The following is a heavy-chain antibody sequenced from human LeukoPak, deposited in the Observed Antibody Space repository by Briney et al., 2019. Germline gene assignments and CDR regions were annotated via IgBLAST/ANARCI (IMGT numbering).Heavy chain of an antibody. CDR2: FHSKNGNI. CDR1: GYIFTVVA. Sequence: GASVRLSCEFSGYIFTVVAIHWVRQTRAEGLEWRGGFHSKNGNIIYAQKFQGRVTMTQDTSISTAYMELSRLRSDDTAVYYCARVENTYVWGSYPIDYWGQGTLVTVSS. CDR3: ARVENTYVWGSYPIDY. J-gene: IGHJ4*02. V-gene: IGHV1-24*01. D-gene: IGHD3-16*02.